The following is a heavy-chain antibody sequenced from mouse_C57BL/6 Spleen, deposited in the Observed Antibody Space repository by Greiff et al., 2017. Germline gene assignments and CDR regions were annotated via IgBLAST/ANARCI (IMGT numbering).Heavy chain of an antibody. Sequence: EVMLVESGGDLVKPGGSLKLSCAASGFTFSSYGMSWVRQTPDKRLEWVATISSGGSYTYYPDSVKGRFTISRDNAKNTLYLQMSSLKSEDTAIYSCSRLELAFDYWGQGTTLTVSS. J-gene: IGHJ2*01. CDR2: ISSGGSYT. CDR1: GFTFSSYG. V-gene: IGHV5-6*01. CDR3: SRLELAFDY. D-gene: IGHD4-1*01.